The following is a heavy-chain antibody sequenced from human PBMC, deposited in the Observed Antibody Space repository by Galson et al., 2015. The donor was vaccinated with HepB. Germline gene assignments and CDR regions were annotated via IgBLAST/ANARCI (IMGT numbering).Heavy chain of an antibody. CDR3: ARASGYYLSYYFDY. CDR1: GGSFSGYY. Sequence: LSLTCAVYGGSFSGYYWSWIRQPPGKGLEWIGEINHSGSTNYNPSLKSRVTISVDTSKNQFSLKLSSVTAADTAVYYCARASGYYLSYYFDYWGQGTLVTVSS. V-gene: IGHV4-34*01. CDR2: INHSGST. D-gene: IGHD3-22*01. J-gene: IGHJ4*02.